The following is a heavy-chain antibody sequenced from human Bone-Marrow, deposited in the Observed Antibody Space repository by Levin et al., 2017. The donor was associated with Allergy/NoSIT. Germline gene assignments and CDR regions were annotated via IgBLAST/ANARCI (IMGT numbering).Heavy chain of an antibody. CDR3: ARDVRVLWFGEGDAFDI. J-gene: IGHJ3*02. CDR1: GGTFSSYA. CDR2: IIPILGIA. V-gene: IGHV1-69*04. Sequence: SVKVSCKASGGTFSSYAISWVRQAPGQGLEWMGRIIPILGIANYAQKFQGRVTITADKSTSTAYMELSSLRSEDTAVYYCARDVRVLWFGEGDAFDIWGQGTMVTVSS. D-gene: IGHD3-10*01.